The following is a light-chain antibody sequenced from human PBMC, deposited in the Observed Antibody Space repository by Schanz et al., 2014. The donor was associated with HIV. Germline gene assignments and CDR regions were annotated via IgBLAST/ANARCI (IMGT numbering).Light chain of an antibody. CDR1: QTIGRW. CDR2: QGS. CDR3: QQYKDNSLHT. V-gene: IGKV1-5*03. Sequence: DIQLTQSPSTLSTSVGDRVTITCRASQTIGRWLAWYQQKPGRAPNVLIYQGSTLETGVPSRFSGSGSGTEFTLTISSLQPDDFATYYCQQYKDNSLHTFGQGTKVEIK. J-gene: IGKJ2*01.